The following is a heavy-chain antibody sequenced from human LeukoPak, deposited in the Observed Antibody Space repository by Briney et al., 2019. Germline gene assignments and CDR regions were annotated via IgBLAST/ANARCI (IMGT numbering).Heavy chain of an antibody. CDR1: GYTFTSYD. J-gene: IGHJ5*02. CDR2: MNPNSGNT. CDR3: ARRTRRSWFDP. D-gene: IGHD1-14*01. V-gene: IGHV1-8*01. Sequence: ASVKVSCKASGYTFTSYDINWVRQATGQGLEWMGWMNPNSGNTGYAQKFQGRATMTRNTSISTAYMELSSLRSEDTAVYYCARRTRRSWFDPWGQGTLVTVSS.